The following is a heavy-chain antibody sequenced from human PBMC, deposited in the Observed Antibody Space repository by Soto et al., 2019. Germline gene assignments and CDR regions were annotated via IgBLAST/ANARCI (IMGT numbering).Heavy chain of an antibody. J-gene: IGHJ4*02. CDR3: AKVDYEKGDH. CDR2: IDGGGGST. Sequence: EVQLLESGGGLVQPGGSLRLSCAAFGFTFSTYTMIWVRQAPGKGLEWVSTIDGGGGSTYYADSVKGRFTISRDNSESTLYLQMNSLRAEDTAVYYCAKVDYEKGDHWGQGTLVTVSS. V-gene: IGHV3-23*01. CDR1: GFTFSTYT. D-gene: IGHD3-22*01.